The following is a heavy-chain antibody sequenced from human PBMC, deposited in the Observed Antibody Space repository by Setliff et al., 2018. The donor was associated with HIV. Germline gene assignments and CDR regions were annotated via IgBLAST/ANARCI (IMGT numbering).Heavy chain of an antibody. CDR2: IYYSGST. CDR3: ARGSGYPWYFDL. CDR1: GGSISSYY. J-gene: IGHJ2*01. Sequence: LSLTCTVSGGSISSYYWSWIRQPPGKGLEWIGYIYYSGSTNYNPSLKSRVTISVDTSKNQFSLKLSSVTAADTAVYYCARGSGYPWYFDLWGRGTLVTVSS. V-gene: IGHV4-59*08. D-gene: IGHD3-22*01.